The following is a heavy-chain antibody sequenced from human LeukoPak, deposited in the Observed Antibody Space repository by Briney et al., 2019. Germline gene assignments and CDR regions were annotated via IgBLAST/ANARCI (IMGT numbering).Heavy chain of an antibody. V-gene: IGHV1-69*05. J-gene: IGHJ3*02. CDR1: GGTFSSYA. D-gene: IGHD2-2*01. Sequence: SVKVSCKASGGTFSSYAISWVRQAPGQGLEWMGGIIPIFGTANYAQNFQGRVTITTDESTSTAYMELSSLRSEDTAVYYCARGAHQLLYAFDIWGQGTMVTVPS. CDR3: ARGAHQLLYAFDI. CDR2: IIPIFGTA.